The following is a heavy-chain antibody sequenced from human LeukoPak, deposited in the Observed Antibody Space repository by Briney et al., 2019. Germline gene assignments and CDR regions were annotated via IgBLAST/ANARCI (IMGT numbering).Heavy chain of an antibody. Sequence: PGGSLRLSCAASGFTFSSYGMHWVRQAPGKGLEWVAVIWYDGTNKYYADSMKGRFSISRDNSKNTLYLQMNSLRAEDTAVYYCASDKLGTDAFDIWGQGTVVTVSS. CDR2: IWYDGTNK. D-gene: IGHD7-27*01. J-gene: IGHJ3*02. CDR1: GFTFSSYG. V-gene: IGHV3-33*01. CDR3: ASDKLGTDAFDI.